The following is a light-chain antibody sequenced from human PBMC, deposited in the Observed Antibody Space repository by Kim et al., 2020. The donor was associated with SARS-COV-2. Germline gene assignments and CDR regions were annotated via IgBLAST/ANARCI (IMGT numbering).Light chain of an antibody. Sequence: LSPGERAPLSCRASQSVSSYLAWYQQKPGQAPRLLIYDASNRATGIPARFSGSGCGTDFTLTISSLEPEDFAVYYCQQRSNWPLTFGGGTKVDIK. J-gene: IGKJ4*01. CDR3: QQRSNWPLT. CDR1: QSVSSY. CDR2: DAS. V-gene: IGKV3-11*01.